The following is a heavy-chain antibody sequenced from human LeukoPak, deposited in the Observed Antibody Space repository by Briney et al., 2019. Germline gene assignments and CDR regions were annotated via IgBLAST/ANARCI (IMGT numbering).Heavy chain of an antibody. Sequence: GGSLRLSCAASGFTVSINYMSWVRQAPGKGLEWVSVIYSSGGTSYADSVKCRFTISRDNSKNTLSLQMNSLRAEDTAVYYCARVASGHFDHWGQGTLVTVSS. CDR2: IYSSGGT. D-gene: IGHD3-3*01. J-gene: IGHJ4*02. CDR3: ARVASGHFDH. V-gene: IGHV3-53*01. CDR1: GFTVSINY.